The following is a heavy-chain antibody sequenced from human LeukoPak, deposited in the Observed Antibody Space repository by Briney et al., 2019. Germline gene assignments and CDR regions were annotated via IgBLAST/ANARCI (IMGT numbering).Heavy chain of an antibody. CDR3: ARDSGAMIVVVTPNDAFDI. J-gene: IGHJ3*02. V-gene: IGHV3-23*01. Sequence: GGSLRLSCAASGFTFSNYAMSWVRQAPGKGLEWVSVISHNADTARYADSVKGRFTISRDNSKNTLYLQMNSLRAEDTAVYYCARDSGAMIVVVTPNDAFDIWGQGTMVTVSS. CDR1: GFTFSNYA. CDR2: ISHNADTA. D-gene: IGHD3-22*01.